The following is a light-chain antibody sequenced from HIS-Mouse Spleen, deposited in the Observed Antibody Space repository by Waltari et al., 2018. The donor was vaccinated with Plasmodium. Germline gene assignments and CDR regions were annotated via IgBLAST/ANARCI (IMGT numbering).Light chain of an antibody. CDR3: AAWDDSLNGPV. CDR2: SNN. CDR1: SSNNGSNT. V-gene: IGLV1-44*01. Sequence: QSVLTQPPSASGTPGQRVTISCSGSSSNNGSNTVNWYQQLPGPAPKLLIYSNNQRPSGVPDRFSGSKSGTSASLAISGLQSEDEADYYCAAWDDSLNGPVFGGGTKLTVL. J-gene: IGLJ2*01.